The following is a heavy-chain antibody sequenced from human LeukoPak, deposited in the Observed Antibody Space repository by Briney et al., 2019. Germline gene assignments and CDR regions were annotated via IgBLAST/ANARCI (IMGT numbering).Heavy chain of an antibody. Sequence: GGSLRLSCAASGISFRSYGMHWVRQAPGKGLEWVTFIWYDASNKYYAESVKGRFTTSRDNSRNTVFLQMSSLRAEDTAIYYCATDISTHYFGSWGQGTLVTVSS. V-gene: IGHV3-30*02. CDR2: IWYDASNK. CDR1: GISFRSYG. CDR3: ATDISTHYFGS. D-gene: IGHD3-9*01. J-gene: IGHJ4*02.